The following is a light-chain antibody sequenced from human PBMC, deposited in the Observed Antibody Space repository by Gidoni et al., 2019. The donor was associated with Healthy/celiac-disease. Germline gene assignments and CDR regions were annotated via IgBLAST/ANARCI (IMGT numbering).Light chain of an antibody. CDR1: SSDVGGYNY. CDR2: DVS. V-gene: IGLV2-14*03. Sequence: QSALTPPASVSGSPGHASTICCTGTSSDVGGYNYASWSQQHPGKAPKLMIYDVSNRPSGVSKRFSGSKSSNAASLTISVRQAEDEADYCCSAYTSSSTLEIGGGTKLTVL. CDR3: SAYTSSSTLE. J-gene: IGLJ2*01.